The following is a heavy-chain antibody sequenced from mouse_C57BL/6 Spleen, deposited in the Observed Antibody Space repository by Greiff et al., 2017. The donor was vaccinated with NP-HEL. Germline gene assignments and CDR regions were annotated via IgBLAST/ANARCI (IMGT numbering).Heavy chain of an antibody. CDR1: GYSFTGYY. J-gene: IGHJ2*01. V-gene: IGHV1-42*01. CDR3: ARGYYDYPDY. CDR2: INPSTGGT. Sequence: VHVKQSGPELVKPGASVKISCKASGYSFTGYYMNWVKQSPEKSLEWIGEINPSTGGTTYNQKFKAKATLTVDKSSSTAYMQLKSLTSEDSAVYYCARGYYDYPDYWGQGTTLTVSS. D-gene: IGHD2-4*01.